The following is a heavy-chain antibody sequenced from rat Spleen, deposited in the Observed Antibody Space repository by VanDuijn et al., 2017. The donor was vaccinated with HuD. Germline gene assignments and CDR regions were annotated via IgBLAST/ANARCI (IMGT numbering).Heavy chain of an antibody. CDR2: ITDTGGGT. CDR1: GLTFNNNW. V-gene: IGHV5-31*01. D-gene: IGHD1-12*02. Sequence: EVQLVESGGGLVQPGRSLRLSCVASGLTFNNNWMTWVRQAPGKGLEWVASITDTGGGTYYPDSVKGRFTISRDIANSTLYLRMNSLRSEDTATYYCATDTFDDGTYYPGGCDYWGQGVMVTVSA. CDR3: ATDTFDDGTYYPGGCDY. J-gene: IGHJ2*01.